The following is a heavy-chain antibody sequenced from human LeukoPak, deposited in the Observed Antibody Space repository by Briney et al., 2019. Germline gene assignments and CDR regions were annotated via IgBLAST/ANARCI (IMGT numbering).Heavy chain of an antibody. V-gene: IGHV3-30*02. CDR2: IRYDGSNE. D-gene: IGHD6-13*01. CDR3: AKWYSGDY. CDR1: GFTFSNYG. J-gene: IGHJ4*02. Sequence: GGSLRLSCATSGFTFSNYGMHWVRQAPGKGLEWVAFIRYDGSNEYYADSVKGRFTVSRDNSRNTLYLQMNNLRPEDTAVYYCAKWYSGDYWGQGTLVTVSS.